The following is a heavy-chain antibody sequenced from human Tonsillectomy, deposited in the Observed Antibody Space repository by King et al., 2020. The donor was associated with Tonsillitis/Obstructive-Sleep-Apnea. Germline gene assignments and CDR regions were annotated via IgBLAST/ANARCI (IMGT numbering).Heavy chain of an antibody. J-gene: IGHJ4*02. CDR3: AGSKGSGSYFDY. CDR1: GDSINSYY. Sequence: QLQESGPGLVKPSETLSLTCTVSGDSINSYYWSWIRQPPGKGLEWIGYISYSGNTKYNPSLKSQVTISIETSKNQFSLKLRSVTAADTAVYYCAGSKGSGSYFDYWGQGTLVTVSS. CDR2: ISYSGNT. V-gene: IGHV4-59*01. D-gene: IGHD3-3*01.